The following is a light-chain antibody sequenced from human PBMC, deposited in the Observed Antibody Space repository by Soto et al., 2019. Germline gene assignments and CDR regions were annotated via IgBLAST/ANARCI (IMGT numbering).Light chain of an antibody. CDR3: QQRSNWPRT. V-gene: IGKV3-11*01. Sequence: DIVRRQSPATLSVSPGERATLSCRASQSVSSYLAWYQQKPGQAPRLLIYDASNRATGIPDRFSGSGSGTDFTLTISSLEPEDFAAYYCQQRSNWPRTFGQGTMV. CDR2: DAS. CDR1: QSVSSY. J-gene: IGKJ1*01.